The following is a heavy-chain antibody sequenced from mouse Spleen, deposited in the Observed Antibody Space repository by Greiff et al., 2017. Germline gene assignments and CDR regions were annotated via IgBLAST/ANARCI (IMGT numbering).Heavy chain of an antibody. J-gene: IGHJ4*01. CDR1: GFTFSSYA. CDR3: TREGYGSSYDYAMDY. D-gene: IGHD1-1*01. V-gene: IGHV5-9-1*02. Sequence: EVMLVESGEGLVKPGGSLKLSCAASGFTFSSYAMSWVRQTPEKRLEWVAYISSGGDYIYYADTVKGRFTISRDNARNTLYLQMSSLKSEDTAMYYCTREGYGSSYDYAMDYWGQGTSVTVSS. CDR2: ISSGGDYI.